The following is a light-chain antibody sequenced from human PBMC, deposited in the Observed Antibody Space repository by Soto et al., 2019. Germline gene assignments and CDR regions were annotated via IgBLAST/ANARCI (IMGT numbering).Light chain of an antibody. V-gene: IGKV3-15*01. J-gene: IGKJ1*01. CDR1: QSVRSN. Sequence: IVMTQSPATLSVSPGERVTLSCRVSQSVRSNLAWYQQRPGRAPRLLIYGASSRATGIPARFSGSGSGTEFTLTISSLQSEDFAVYYCQHYNHWPPWTFGQGTKVDIK. CDR3: QHYNHWPPWT. CDR2: GAS.